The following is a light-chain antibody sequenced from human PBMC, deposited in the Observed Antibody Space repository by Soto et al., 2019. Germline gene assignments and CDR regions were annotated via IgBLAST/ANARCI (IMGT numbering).Light chain of an antibody. J-gene: IGKJ3*01. CDR1: QSVSSY. CDR2: DTS. CDR3: QQRTNWPRSFT. Sequence: EIVLTQSPATLSLSPGERATLACRASQSVSSYLAWYQQKPGQAPRLLIYDTSKRATGIPARFSGSGSGTVFTITISSLEPEDFAVYYCQQRTNWPRSFTFGPGTKVDIK. V-gene: IGKV3-11*01.